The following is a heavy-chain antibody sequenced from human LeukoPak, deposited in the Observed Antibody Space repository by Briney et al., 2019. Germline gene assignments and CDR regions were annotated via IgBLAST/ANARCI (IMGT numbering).Heavy chain of an antibody. CDR3: ARTIAAAGTTVRPYYYYYMDV. V-gene: IGHV1-69*13. CDR1: GYTFTSYG. CDR2: IIPIFGTA. J-gene: IGHJ6*03. D-gene: IGHD6-13*01. Sequence: SVKVSCKASGYTFTSYGISWVRQAPGQGLEWMGGIIPIFGTANYAQKFQGRVTITADESTSTAYMELSSLRSEDTAVYYCARTIAAAGTTVRPYYYYYMDVWGKGTTVTISS.